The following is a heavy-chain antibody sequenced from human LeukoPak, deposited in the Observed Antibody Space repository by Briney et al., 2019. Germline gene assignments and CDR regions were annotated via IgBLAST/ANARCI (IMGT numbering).Heavy chain of an antibody. V-gene: IGHV3-11*01. Sequence: GGSLRLSCAASEFTFSDYYMSWIRQAPGKGLEWVSYISSSGSTMYYADSLRGRFTISRDNANNSLYLQMNSLRAEDTAVYYCASGLGYGDYAFDFWGQGTLVTVSS. CDR3: ASGLGYGDYAFDF. D-gene: IGHD4-17*01. CDR2: ISSSGSTM. J-gene: IGHJ4*02. CDR1: EFTFSDYY.